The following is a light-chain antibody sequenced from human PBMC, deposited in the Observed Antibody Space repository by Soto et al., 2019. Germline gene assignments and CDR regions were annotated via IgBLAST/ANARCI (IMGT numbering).Light chain of an antibody. J-gene: IGKJ1*01. Sequence: IVRTQSPATLSVSPGERATLSCRASQSISNKLVWYQQKPGQAPRLLIYGASTGATGIPARFSGSGSGTEFTLTISSLQSEDFAVYYCQQYNNWPRTFGQGTKVDIK. CDR3: QQYNNWPRT. CDR1: QSISNK. CDR2: GAS. V-gene: IGKV3-15*01.